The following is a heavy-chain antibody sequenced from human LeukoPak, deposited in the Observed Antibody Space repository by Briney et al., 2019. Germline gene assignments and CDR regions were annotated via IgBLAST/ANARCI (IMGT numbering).Heavy chain of an antibody. D-gene: IGHD6-13*01. CDR1: GFTFSSYW. V-gene: IGHV3-7*01. CDR3: ARVPSQLVKGFDY. Sequence: GGSLRLSCAASGFTFSSYWMSWVRQAPGKGLEWVANIKQDGSEKYYVDSVKGRFTISRDNAKNSLYLQMNSLRAEGTAVYYCARVPSQLVKGFDYWGQGTLVTVSS. CDR2: IKQDGSEK. J-gene: IGHJ4*02.